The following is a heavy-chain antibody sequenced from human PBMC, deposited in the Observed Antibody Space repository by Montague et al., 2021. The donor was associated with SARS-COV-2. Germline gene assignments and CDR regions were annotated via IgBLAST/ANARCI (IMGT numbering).Heavy chain of an antibody. D-gene: IGHD1-26*01. J-gene: IGHJ4*02. Sequence: SLIISCEASGFTVSSYALHLVRQAPGKGLEWVAVISYDGSNKYYSYSVKGRFTISRDNSKNTLYLQMNTLRAEDTAVYYCARPFGGSYYSGFDYWGQGTLVTVSS. CDR2: ISYDGSNK. V-gene: IGHV3-30*04. CDR3: ARPFGGSYYSGFDY. CDR1: GFTVSSYA.